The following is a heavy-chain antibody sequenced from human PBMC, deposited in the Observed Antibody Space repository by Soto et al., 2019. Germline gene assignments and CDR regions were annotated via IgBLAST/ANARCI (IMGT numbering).Heavy chain of an antibody. D-gene: IGHD6-19*01. CDR2: ISGGGGST. J-gene: IGHJ4*02. Sequence: GGSLRLSCAASGFTFSSYAMSWVRQAPGKGLEWVSAISGGGGSTYYADSVKGRFTISRDNSKNTLYLQMNSLRAEDTAVYYCAKDPGYSSGWMFDYWGQGTLVTVSS. CDR3: AKDPGYSSGWMFDY. CDR1: GFTFSSYA. V-gene: IGHV3-23*01.